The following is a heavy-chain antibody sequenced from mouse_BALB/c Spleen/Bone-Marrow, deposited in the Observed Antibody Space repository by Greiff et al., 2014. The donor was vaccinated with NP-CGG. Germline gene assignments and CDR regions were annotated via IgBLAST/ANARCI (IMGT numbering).Heavy chain of an antibody. Sequence: QVQLQQSGAELVRPGTSVKVSCKASGYAFTNYLIEWVKQRPGQGLEWIGVINPGSGGTNYNEKFKGKATLTADKSSSTAYMQLSSLTSDDPAVYFCARIYYGNYYWGQGTTLTVSS. CDR2: INPGSGGT. CDR1: GYAFTNYL. V-gene: IGHV1-54*01. J-gene: IGHJ2*01. D-gene: IGHD2-1*01. CDR3: ARIYYGNYY.